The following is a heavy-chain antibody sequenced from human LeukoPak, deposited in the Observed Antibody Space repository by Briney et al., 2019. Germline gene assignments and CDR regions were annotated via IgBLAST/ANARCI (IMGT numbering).Heavy chain of an antibody. CDR2: INHSGST. Sequence: SETLSLTCAVYGGSFSGYYWSWIRQPPGKGLEWIGEINHSGSTNYNPSLKSRVTISVDTPKNQFSLKLSSVTAADTAVYYCARGKGYSYGKTDAFDIWGQGTMVTVSS. CDR1: GGSFSGYY. D-gene: IGHD5-18*01. CDR3: ARGKGYSYGKTDAFDI. J-gene: IGHJ3*02. V-gene: IGHV4-34*01.